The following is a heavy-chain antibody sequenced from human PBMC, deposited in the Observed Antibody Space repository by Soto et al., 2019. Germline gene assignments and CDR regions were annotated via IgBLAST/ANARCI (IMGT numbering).Heavy chain of an antibody. CDR3: ARGDFYDSSGPFSDAFDS. D-gene: IGHD3-22*01. CDR2: IKPDGSEK. J-gene: IGHJ3*02. V-gene: IGHV3-7*04. CDR1: GFTFSTYW. Sequence: GGSLRLSCAASGFTFSTYWMSWVRQAPGKGLEWVANIKPDGSEKWYVDSVRGRFTISRDNAKNSLYLQMNSLRAEDTAVYYCARGDFYDSSGPFSDAFDSWGQGTMVTVSS.